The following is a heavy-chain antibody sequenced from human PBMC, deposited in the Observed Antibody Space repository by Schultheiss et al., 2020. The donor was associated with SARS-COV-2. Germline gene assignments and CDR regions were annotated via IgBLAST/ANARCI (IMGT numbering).Heavy chain of an antibody. D-gene: IGHD6-13*01. Sequence: SQTLSLTYTVSGGSISSYYWSWIRQPPGKGLEWIGYIYYSGSTNYNPSLKSRVTISVDTSKNQFSLKLSSVTAADTAVYYCARSPYSSSWLDVWGQGTTVTVSS. V-gene: IGHV4-59*01. J-gene: IGHJ6*02. CDR1: GGSISSYY. CDR2: IYYSGST. CDR3: ARSPYSSSWLDV.